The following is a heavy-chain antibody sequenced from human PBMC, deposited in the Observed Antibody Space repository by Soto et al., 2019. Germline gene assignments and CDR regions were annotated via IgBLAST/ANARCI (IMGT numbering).Heavy chain of an antibody. Sequence: ASVKVSCKASGYTFTSYGISWVRQAPGQGLEWMGWISAYNGNTNYAQKLQGRVTMTTDTSTSTAYMELRSLRSDDTAVYYCARDRPITMIVVVITRQNYGMDVWGQGTTVTV. D-gene: IGHD3-22*01. V-gene: IGHV1-18*01. CDR2: ISAYNGNT. CDR1: GYTFTSYG. CDR3: ARDRPITMIVVVITRQNYGMDV. J-gene: IGHJ6*02.